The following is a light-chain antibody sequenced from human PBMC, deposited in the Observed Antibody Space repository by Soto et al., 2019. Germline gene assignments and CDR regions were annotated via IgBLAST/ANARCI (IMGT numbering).Light chain of an antibody. CDR2: LEQSGSY. CDR3: ETWDTKPWV. V-gene: IGLV4-60*02. J-gene: IGLJ3*02. Sequence: QPVLTQSSSASASLVSSVKLTCTLSSGHSSYIIAWHQQQPGKAPRFLMKLEQSGSYNKGSGLPDRFSGSSSGADRYLTISNLQFEDEADYYCETWDTKPWVFGGGTQLTVL. CDR1: SGHSSYI.